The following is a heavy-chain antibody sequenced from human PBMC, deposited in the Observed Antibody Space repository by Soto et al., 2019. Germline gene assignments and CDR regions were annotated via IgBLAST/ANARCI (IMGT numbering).Heavy chain of an antibody. Sequence: QVQLVESGGGVVQPGGSLRLSCATSGFAFSSYGMHSVRQAPGKGLEWVAVVRFDAINKYYADSVKGRFTISRDNSKSMVYLQMNSLRPDDTAVYYCAKLPNCGGDCYFDYWGQGTLVTVSS. J-gene: IGHJ4*02. CDR1: GFAFSSYG. CDR2: VRFDAINK. CDR3: AKLPNCGGDCYFDY. V-gene: IGHV3-30*02. D-gene: IGHD2-21*02.